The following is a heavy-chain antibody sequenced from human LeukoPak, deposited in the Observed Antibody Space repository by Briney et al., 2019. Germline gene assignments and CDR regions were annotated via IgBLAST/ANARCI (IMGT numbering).Heavy chain of an antibody. CDR3: ARLPTYYDFWSGYYTGSGAFDI. D-gene: IGHD3-3*01. CDR2: IYYSGST. J-gene: IGHJ3*02. V-gene: IGHV4-39*01. CDR1: GGSISSSGYY. Sequence: SETLSLTCTVSGGSISSSGYYWGWIRQPPGKGLEWIGSIYYSGSTYYNPSLKSRVTISVDTSKNQFSLKLSSVTAADTAVYYCARLPTYYDFWSGYYTGSGAFDIWGQGTMVTVSS.